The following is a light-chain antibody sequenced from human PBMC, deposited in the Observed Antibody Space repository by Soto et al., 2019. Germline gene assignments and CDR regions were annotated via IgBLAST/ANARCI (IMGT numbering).Light chain of an antibody. CDR1: SSDIGGSKY. V-gene: IGLV2-14*01. CDR2: EVT. Sequence: QSVLTQPASLSGSPGQSITISCAGTSSDIGGSKYVSWYQQHPGKAPKLIIYEVTYRPSGVSARFSGSKSGNTASLTISGLQTEDEADYYCSSYTSSSTLFGTGPKVTVL. J-gene: IGLJ1*01. CDR3: SSYTSSSTL.